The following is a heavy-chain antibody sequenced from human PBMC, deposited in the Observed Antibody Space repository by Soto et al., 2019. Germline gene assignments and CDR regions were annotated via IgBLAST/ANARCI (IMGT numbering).Heavy chain of an antibody. D-gene: IGHD4-4*01. Sequence: QVQLVQSGAEVRKPGASVRVSCKATGYSFTSHDINWLRQAAGQGLEWMGWMNANSGNAVYAQKFQGRVTMTRNTSITTAYIEVTSLKSEDTAVYFCSRGAYNDYSPWFDPGGQGTLVTVSS. CDR3: SRGAYNDYSPWFDP. CDR2: MNANSGNA. J-gene: IGHJ5*02. V-gene: IGHV1-8*01. CDR1: GYSFTSHD.